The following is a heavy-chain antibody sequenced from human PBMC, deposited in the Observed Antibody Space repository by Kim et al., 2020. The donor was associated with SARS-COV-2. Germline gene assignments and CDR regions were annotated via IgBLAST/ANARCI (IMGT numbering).Heavy chain of an antibody. CDR3: ARDTLKNPVPLGYYYYYSMDV. CDR1: GGSISSGGYY. V-gene: IGHV4-31*03. CDR2: IYYSGST. D-gene: IGHD3-16*02. J-gene: IGHJ6*02. Sequence: SETLSLTCTVSGGSISSGGYYWSWIRQHPGKGLEWIGYIYYSGSTYYNPSLKSRVTISVDTSKNQFSLKLSSVTAADTAVYYCARDTLKNPVPLGYYYYYSMDVWGQGTTVTVSS.